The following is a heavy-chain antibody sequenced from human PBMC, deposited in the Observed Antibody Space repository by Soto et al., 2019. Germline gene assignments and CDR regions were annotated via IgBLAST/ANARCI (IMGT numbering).Heavy chain of an antibody. CDR1: GFTFSDYA. Sequence: GGSLRLSCAASGFTFSDYALSWVRQGPGKGLEWVSSISGSGSSIYYADSVKGRVTISRDNSKNTLYLQMNSLRAEDTAVYYCAKDLIAVASPYCLEYWGQGTLVTVSS. J-gene: IGHJ4*02. V-gene: IGHV3-23*01. CDR2: ISGSGSSI. CDR3: AKDLIAVASPYCLEY. D-gene: IGHD6-19*01.